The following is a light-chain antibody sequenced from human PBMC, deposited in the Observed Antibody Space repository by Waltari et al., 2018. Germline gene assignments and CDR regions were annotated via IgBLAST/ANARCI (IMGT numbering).Light chain of an antibody. V-gene: IGLV1-44*01. CDR3: ASWDNGVKVSYV. CDR2: INN. J-gene: IGLJ1*01. Sequence: QSVLTQPPSASGTPGQSVTIPCSGSTSNIASNTVNWYQQLPGMAPKLRIYINNTRPSGGPERFSGSKSGTSASLAIRGLQSEDEADYYCASWDNGVKVSYVFGTGTKVTVL. CDR1: TSNIASNT.